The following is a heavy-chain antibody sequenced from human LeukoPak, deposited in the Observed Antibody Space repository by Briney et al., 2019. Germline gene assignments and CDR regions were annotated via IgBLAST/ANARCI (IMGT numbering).Heavy chain of an antibody. V-gene: IGHV1-2*02. CDR1: GYTFTGYY. CDR3: ARDGYTFGDNWFDP. J-gene: IGHJ5*02. CDR2: INPNSGGT. D-gene: IGHD5-18*01. Sequence: ASVKVSCKASGYTFTGYYMHWVRQGPGQGLEWMGWINPNSGGTRYAEKFRGKVSMTRDTSISTTYMELTRLTSDDTAVYYCARDGYTFGDNWFDPCGQGTLVTVSS.